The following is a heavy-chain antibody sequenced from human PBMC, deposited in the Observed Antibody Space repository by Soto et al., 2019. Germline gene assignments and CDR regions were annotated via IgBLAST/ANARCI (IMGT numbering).Heavy chain of an antibody. Sequence: EVQLLESGGGLVQPGGSLRLSCAASRFTLNSHAMSWVRQAPGKGLEWVSVISGSDSSTYYADSVRGRFTISRDNSKNTLYLQMSSLRAEDTAVYYCASPPRATVTDNIFDFWGQGTLVTVSS. D-gene: IGHD4-17*01. J-gene: IGHJ4*02. V-gene: IGHV3-23*01. CDR3: ASPPRATVTDNIFDF. CDR1: RFTLNSHA. CDR2: ISGSDSST.